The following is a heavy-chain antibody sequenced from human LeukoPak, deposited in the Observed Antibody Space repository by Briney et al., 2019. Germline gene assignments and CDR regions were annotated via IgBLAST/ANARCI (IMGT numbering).Heavy chain of an antibody. J-gene: IGHJ4*02. Sequence: GGSLRLSCAASQFTFSSYAMTWVRQAPGNGLEWVSAISGSGDSTHYADSVKGRFTISRDNSRNTLFLQMNSLRAEDTAVYYCATSGHGYVWGSYRYWGQGTLVTVSS. CDR3: ATSGHGYVWGSYRY. CDR2: ISGSGDST. D-gene: IGHD3-16*02. CDR1: QFTFSSYA. V-gene: IGHV3-23*01.